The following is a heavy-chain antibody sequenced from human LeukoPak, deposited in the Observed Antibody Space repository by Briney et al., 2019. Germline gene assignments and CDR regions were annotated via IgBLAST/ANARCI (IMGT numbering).Heavy chain of an antibody. Sequence: SETLSLTCTVSGGSISRYYWSWIRQPPGKGLEWIGYIYYSGSTNYNPSLKSRVTISVDTSKNQFSLKLSSVTAADTAVYYCARHGYYYDSSGYSALLDYWGQGTLVTVSS. CDR1: GGSISRYY. CDR3: ARHGYYYDSSGYSALLDY. D-gene: IGHD3-22*01. J-gene: IGHJ4*02. V-gene: IGHV4-59*08. CDR2: IYYSGST.